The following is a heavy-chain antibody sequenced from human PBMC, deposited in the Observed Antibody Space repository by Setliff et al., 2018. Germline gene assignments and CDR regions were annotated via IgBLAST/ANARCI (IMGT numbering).Heavy chain of an antibody. D-gene: IGHD6-13*01. Sequence: PGESLKISCAASGFTFSTYGMHWVRQAPGKGLDWVAFIRFDGTYTQYSDSVKGRLTISRDNSKNTLYLQMNSLSTDDTAVYYCAKVKKQLIRGSGLDYWGQGTLVTVSS. V-gene: IGHV3-30*02. CDR2: IRFDGTYT. CDR3: AKVKKQLIRGSGLDY. J-gene: IGHJ4*02. CDR1: GFTFSTYG.